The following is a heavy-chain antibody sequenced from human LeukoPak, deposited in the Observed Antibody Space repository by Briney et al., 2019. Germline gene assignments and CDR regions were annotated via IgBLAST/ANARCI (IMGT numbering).Heavy chain of an antibody. CDR1: GYSFPTYW. V-gene: IGHV5-51*01. Sequence: GESLKISCKGSGYSFPTYWIGWVRQMPGKGLEWMGIIYPGDSDTRYSPSFQGQVTISADKSINTAYLQWSSLKASDTAIYYCARILWVIAMATAQNAFDIWGQGTMVTVSS. CDR2: IYPGDSDT. CDR3: ARILWVIAMATAQNAFDI. J-gene: IGHJ3*02. D-gene: IGHD5-24*01.